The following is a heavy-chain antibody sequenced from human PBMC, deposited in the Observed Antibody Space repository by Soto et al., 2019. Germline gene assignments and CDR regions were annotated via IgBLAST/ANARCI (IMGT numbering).Heavy chain of an antibody. Sequence: GSLRLSCAASGFTFSSYSMNWVRQAPGKGLEWVSSISSSSSYIYYADSVKGRFTISRDNAKNSLCLQINSLRAEDTAVYYCARESEDLTSNFDYCGQGTLVIGSS. CDR1: GFTFSSYS. J-gene: IGHJ4*02. CDR3: ARESEDLTSNFDY. CDR2: ISSSSSYI. V-gene: IGHV3-21*01.